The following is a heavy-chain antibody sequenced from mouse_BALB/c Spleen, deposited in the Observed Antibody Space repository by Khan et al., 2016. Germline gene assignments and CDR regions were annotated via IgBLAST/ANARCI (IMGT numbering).Heavy chain of an antibody. J-gene: IGHJ3*01. Sequence: QVQLLQPGAELVKPGASVKMSCKASGYTFTSYNMHWVKQTPGQGLEWIGTIYPGNGDTSYNQKLKGKAKLTADKSSSAAYMQLTSLTSVDTQVYSCADWCTGSSCGFAYWGQGALVTVSA. CDR2: IYPGNGDT. V-gene: IGHV1-12*01. CDR1: GYTFTSYN. D-gene: IGHD1-1*01. CDR3: ADWCTGSSCGFAY.